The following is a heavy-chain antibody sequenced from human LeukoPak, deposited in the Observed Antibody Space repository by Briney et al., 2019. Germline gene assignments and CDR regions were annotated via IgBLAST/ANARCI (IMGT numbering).Heavy chain of an antibody. J-gene: IGHJ4*02. CDR3: ARDSRGSSWFFDY. D-gene: IGHD6-13*01. CDR2: ISSSGRTF. Sequence: GGSLRLSCAASGXTFSNAWMNWVRQAPGKGLEWVSYISSSGRTFYYADSVKGRFTISRDNGKNSLYLQMNSLRVEDTAVYYCARDSRGSSWFFDYWGQGALVTVSS. V-gene: IGHV3-48*01. CDR1: GXTFSNAW.